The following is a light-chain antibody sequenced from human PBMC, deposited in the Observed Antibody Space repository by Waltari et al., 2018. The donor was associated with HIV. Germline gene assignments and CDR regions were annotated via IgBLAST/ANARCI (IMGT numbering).Light chain of an antibody. CDR3: QQCRNWPRT. CDR1: QSVSSC. J-gene: IGKJ1*01. CDR2: DAS. V-gene: IGKV3-11*01. Sequence: EIVLTHSPATLSLSPGERATLPCRASQSVSSCLAWYQQKPGLAPRLLIYDASNRASGIPARFSGSGSGTDFTLTISSLEPEDFAVYYCQQCRNWPRTFGQGTKVEIK.